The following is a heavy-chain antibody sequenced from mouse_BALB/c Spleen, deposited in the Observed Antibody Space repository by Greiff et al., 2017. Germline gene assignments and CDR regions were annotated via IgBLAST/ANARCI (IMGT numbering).Heavy chain of an antibody. D-gene: IGHD1-1*02. J-gene: IGHJ1*01. Sequence: QVQLKESGPGLVAPSQSLSITCTVSGFSLTSYGVHWVRQPPGKGLEWLEVIWAGGSTNYNSALMSRLSISKDNSKSQVFLKMNRLQTDDTAMYYCARGVARYFDVWGAGTTVTVSS. CDR1: GFSLTSYG. CDR3: ARGVARYFDV. CDR2: IWAGGST. V-gene: IGHV2-9*02.